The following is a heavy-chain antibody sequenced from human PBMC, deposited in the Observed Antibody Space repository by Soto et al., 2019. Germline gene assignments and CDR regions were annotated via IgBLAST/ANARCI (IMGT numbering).Heavy chain of an antibody. Sequence: AETLSLTGTVLGGAISGYDWSWIRQPPGKGRGGMGYIYYSARTNYNPSLKRRGTLSVATSKTPFSLKLGSATTAGTAPYYSGRRYGTTFDYWGRGTPVTVSS. CDR3: GRRYGTTFDY. CDR1: GGAISGYD. D-gene: IGHD1-1*01. J-gene: IGHJ4*02. CDR2: IYYSART. V-gene: IGHV4-59*01.